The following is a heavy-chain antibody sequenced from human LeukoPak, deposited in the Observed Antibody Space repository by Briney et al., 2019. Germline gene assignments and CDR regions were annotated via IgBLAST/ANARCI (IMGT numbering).Heavy chain of an antibody. Sequence: PGRSLRLSCAASGFTFSNHGMHWVRQAPGKGLESVALIWYDGSNKYYADSVKGRFTISRDNSKNTLYLQMNSLRAEDTAVYFCAGSIAVAGLDYWGQGTLVTVSS. J-gene: IGHJ4*02. CDR1: GFTFSNHG. CDR3: AGSIAVAGLDY. V-gene: IGHV3-33*01. D-gene: IGHD6-19*01. CDR2: IWYDGSNK.